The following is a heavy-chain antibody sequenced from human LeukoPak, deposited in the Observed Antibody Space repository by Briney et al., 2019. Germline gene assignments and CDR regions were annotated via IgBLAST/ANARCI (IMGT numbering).Heavy chain of an antibody. Sequence: GGSLRLSCAASGFTFSRSAMSWVRQAPGKGLEWVSSLGTGTYYADSVKGRFTISRDNSMSTLYLQMNGLRADDTAVYYCVRDGSGAGPDYFDYWGQGTLVTVSS. CDR1: GFTFSRSA. J-gene: IGHJ4*02. V-gene: IGHV3-23*01. CDR3: VRDGSGAGPDYFDY. CDR2: LGTGT. D-gene: IGHD2-15*01.